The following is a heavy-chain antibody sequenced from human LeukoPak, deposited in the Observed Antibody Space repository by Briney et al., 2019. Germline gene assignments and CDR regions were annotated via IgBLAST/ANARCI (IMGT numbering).Heavy chain of an antibody. CDR1: GFTFRSYS. J-gene: IGHJ3*02. CDR2: ISSSSSYI. CDR3: ARGRITIFGVVMPDAFDI. D-gene: IGHD3-3*01. V-gene: IGHV3-21*01. Sequence: PGGSLRLSCAASGFTFRSYSMNWVRQAPGKGLEWVSSISSSSSYIYYADSVKGRFTISRDNAKNSLYLQMNSLRAEDTAVYYCARGRITIFGVVMPDAFDIWGQGTMVTVSS.